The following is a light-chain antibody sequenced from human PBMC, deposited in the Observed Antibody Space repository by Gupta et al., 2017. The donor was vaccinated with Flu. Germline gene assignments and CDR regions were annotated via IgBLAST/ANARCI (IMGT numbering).Light chain of an antibody. V-gene: IGKV1-39*01. CDR1: QSISSY. CDR2: AAY. CDR3: QQSFSTPWT. Sequence: PSSLSASIGDRVIITCRASQSISSYLNWYQQKPGKAPKLLIYAAYSLQSGVPSTFSGDGSGTDFNLTISSLQPEDFATYHCQQSFSTPWTFGQGTKVEMK. J-gene: IGKJ1*01.